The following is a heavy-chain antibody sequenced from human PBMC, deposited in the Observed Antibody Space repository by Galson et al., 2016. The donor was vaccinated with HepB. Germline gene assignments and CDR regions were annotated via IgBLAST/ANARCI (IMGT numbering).Heavy chain of an antibody. J-gene: IGHJ4*02. CDR2: ISSSGSST. V-gene: IGHV3-11*06. CDR3: ARGERDGYNSVLC. D-gene: IGHD5-24*01. Sequence: SLRLSCAASGFNLRNYYMTWIRQAPGKGLEWVSYISSSGSSTNYADSVKGRFTISRDSSKNTLFLQMNSLTGEDTAVYYCARGERDGYNSVLCWGQGTLVTVSS. CDR1: GFNLRNYY.